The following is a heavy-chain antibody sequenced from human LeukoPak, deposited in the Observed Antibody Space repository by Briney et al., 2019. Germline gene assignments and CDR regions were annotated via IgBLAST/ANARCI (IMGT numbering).Heavy chain of an antibody. Sequence: ASVKVSCKASGYTFTGYYMHWVRQATGQGLEWMGWMNPNSGNTGYAQKFQGRVTITRNTSISTAYMELSSLRSEDTAVYYCASTVGADDTFHIWGQGTMVTVSS. V-gene: IGHV1-8*03. CDR3: ASTVGADDTFHI. D-gene: IGHD1-26*01. CDR1: GYTFTGYY. CDR2: MNPNSGNT. J-gene: IGHJ3*02.